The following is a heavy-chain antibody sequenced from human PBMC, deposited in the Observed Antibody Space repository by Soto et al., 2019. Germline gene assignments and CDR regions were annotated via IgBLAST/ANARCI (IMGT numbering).Heavy chain of an antibody. J-gene: IGHJ4*02. CDR2: IYYSGST. CDR3: ARTPPGYSHDDY. D-gene: IGHD5-18*01. Sequence: SETLSLTCTVSGGSVSSGSYNWSWIRQPPGKGLEWIGYIYYSGSTNYNPSLKSRVTISVDTSKNQFSLKLSSVTAADTAVYYCARTPPGYSHDDYWGQGTLVTVSS. CDR1: GGSVSSGSYN. V-gene: IGHV4-61*01.